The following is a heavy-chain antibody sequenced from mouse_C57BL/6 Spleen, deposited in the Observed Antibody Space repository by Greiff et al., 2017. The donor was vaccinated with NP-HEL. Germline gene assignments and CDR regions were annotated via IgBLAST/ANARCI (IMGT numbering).Heavy chain of an antibody. CDR2: ISSGSSTI. V-gene: IGHV5-17*01. J-gene: IGHJ1*03. D-gene: IGHD1-1*02. Sequence: VKVVESGGGLVKPGGSLKLSCAASGFTFSDYGMHWVRQAPEKGLEWVAYISSGSSTIYYAATVKGRFTISRDNAKNSLFLQVTRLRSEDTARYYCARREGGYWYFDVWGTGTTVTVTS. CDR1: GFTFSDYG. CDR3: ARREGGYWYFDV.